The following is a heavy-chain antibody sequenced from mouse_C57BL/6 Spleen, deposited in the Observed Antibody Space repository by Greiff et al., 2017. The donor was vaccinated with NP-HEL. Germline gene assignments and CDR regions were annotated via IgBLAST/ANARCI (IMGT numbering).Heavy chain of an antibody. D-gene: IGHD2-4*01. CDR1: GFTFTDYY. CDR2: IRNKANGSTT. V-gene: IGHV7-3*01. CDR3: ARYEGDYDVGYYAMDY. J-gene: IGHJ4*01. Sequence: EVKVVESGGGLVQPGGSLSLSCAASGFTFTDYYMSWVRQPPGKALEWLGFIRNKANGSTTEYSASVKGRFTISRANSQSILYLQMKALRADVSATYYCARYEGDYDVGYYAMDYGGQGTSVTVSS.